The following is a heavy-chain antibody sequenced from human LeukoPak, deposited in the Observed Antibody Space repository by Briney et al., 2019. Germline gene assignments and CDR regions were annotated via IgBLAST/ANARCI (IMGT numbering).Heavy chain of an antibody. CDR1: GYTFTTYY. CDR3: ARGRGASGSYYNWFDY. D-gene: IGHD3-10*01. CDR2: INPSGGDT. V-gene: IGHV1-46*01. Sequence: ASVKVSCRASGYTFTTYYMHWVRQAHGQGLEWLGIINPSGGDTTYAQKFQGRVTMTGDTSSSTVYMELSSLRSEDTAVYYCARGRGASGSYYNWFDYWGQGTLVTVSS. J-gene: IGHJ4*02.